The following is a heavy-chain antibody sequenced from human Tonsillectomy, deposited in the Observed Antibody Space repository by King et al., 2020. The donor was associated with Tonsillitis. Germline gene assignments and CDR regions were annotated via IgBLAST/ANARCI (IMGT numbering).Heavy chain of an antibody. CDR3: ARIRVPGRIRWDYYYMDV. D-gene: IGHD2-8*02. CDR2: IDWDDDK. CDR1: GFSLSTSGMC. V-gene: IGHV2-70*11. Sequence: RVTLKESGPALVKPTQTLTLTCTFSGFSLSTSGMCVSWIRQPPGKALEWLAFIDWDDDKYYNTSLKTRLTISKDTSKNQVVLTMTNMDPVDTATYYCARIRVPGRIRWDYYYMDVWGKGTTVTVSS. J-gene: IGHJ6*03.